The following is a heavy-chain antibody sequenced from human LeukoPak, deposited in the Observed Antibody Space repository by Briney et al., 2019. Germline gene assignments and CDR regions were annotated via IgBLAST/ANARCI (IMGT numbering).Heavy chain of an antibody. CDR3: ARGGYCGGDCYDWFDP. Sequence: GASVKVSCKASGYTFTSYAMNWVRQAPGQGLEWMGWINTNTGNPTYAQGFTGRFVFSLDTSVSTAYLQISSLKAEDTAVYYCARGGYCGGDCYDWFDPWGQGTLVTVSS. V-gene: IGHV7-4-1*02. CDR1: GYTFTSYA. CDR2: INTNTGNP. J-gene: IGHJ5*02. D-gene: IGHD2-21*02.